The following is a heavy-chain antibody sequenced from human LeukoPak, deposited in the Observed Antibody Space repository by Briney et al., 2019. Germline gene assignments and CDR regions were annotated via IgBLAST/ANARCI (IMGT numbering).Heavy chain of an antibody. V-gene: IGHV3-23*01. CDR2: ITGRSDKT. CDR3: AKGGWLDD. Sequence: GGSLRLSCAASGFNFNKYDMTWARQAPGKGLERVSTITGRSDKTYYTDSVKGRFVTSRDNSKDTLYLQMNSLRAEDTALYYCAKGGWLDDLGQGALVTVSS. J-gene: IGHJ4*02. D-gene: IGHD6-19*01. CDR1: GFNFNKYD.